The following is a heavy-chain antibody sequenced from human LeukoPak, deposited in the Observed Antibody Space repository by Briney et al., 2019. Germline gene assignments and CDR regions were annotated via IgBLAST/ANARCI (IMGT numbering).Heavy chain of an antibody. D-gene: IGHD2-2*01. CDR1: GGSFSSYA. CDR2: IIPIFGTA. Sequence: SVKVSCKASGGSFSSYAISWVRQAPGQGLEWVGGIIPIFGTANYAQKFQGRVTITADESTSTAYMELSSLRSEDTAVYYCARVRGYCSSTSCSSPYYYYGMDVWGKGTTVTVSS. CDR3: ARVRGYCSSTSCSSPYYYYGMDV. J-gene: IGHJ6*04. V-gene: IGHV1-69*01.